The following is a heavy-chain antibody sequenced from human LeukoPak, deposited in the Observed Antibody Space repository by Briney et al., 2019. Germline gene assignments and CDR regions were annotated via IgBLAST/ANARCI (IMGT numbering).Heavy chain of an antibody. Sequence: GESLKISCKGSGYVFTNYWISWVRQMPGKGLEWMGRIDPSDSYTNYSPSFQGHVTISADKSISTAYLQWSSLKASDTAMYYCASPGLRYFDWLLSFDYWGQGTLVTVSS. J-gene: IGHJ4*02. CDR3: ASPGLRYFDWLLSFDY. V-gene: IGHV5-10-1*01. CDR2: IDPSDSYT. CDR1: GYVFTNYW. D-gene: IGHD3-9*01.